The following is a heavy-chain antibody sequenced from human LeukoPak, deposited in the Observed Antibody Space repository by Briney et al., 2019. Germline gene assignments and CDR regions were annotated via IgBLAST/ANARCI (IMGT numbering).Heavy chain of an antibody. Sequence: GGSLRLSCAASGFTFSSYDMSWVRQAPGKGLEWVSASGGDGGSTYADSVKGRFTISRDNSKNTLYLQMNSLRAEDTAVYYCAKEGYSSSWPQFYYGVDVWGQGTTVTVSS. CDR1: GFTFSSYD. CDR2: SGGDGGST. D-gene: IGHD6-13*01. CDR3: AKEGYSSSWPQFYYGVDV. J-gene: IGHJ6*02. V-gene: IGHV3-23*01.